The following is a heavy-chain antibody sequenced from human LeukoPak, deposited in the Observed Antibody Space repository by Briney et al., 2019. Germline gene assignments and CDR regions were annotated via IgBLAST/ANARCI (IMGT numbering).Heavy chain of an antibody. CDR3: ATRPYYYDSSGFAFDI. V-gene: IGHV1-69*05. J-gene: IGHJ3*02. CDR1: GGTFSSYA. CDR2: IIPIFGTA. Sequence: EASVKVSCKASGGTFSSYAISWVRQAPGQGLEWMGGIIPIFGTANYAQKFQGRVTITTDESTSTAYMELSSLRSKDTAVYYCATRPYYYDSSGFAFDIWGQGTMVTVSS. D-gene: IGHD3-22*01.